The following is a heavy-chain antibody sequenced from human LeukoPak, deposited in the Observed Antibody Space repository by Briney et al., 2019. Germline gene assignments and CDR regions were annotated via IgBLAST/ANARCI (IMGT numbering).Heavy chain of an antibody. J-gene: IGHJ6*03. CDR2: MNPSGRT. Sequence: PSETLSLTCAVYGGSFSGYYWTWIRQTPEEGLEWIGEMNPSGRTSYNPSLKSRVTISVDTSKNQFSLKLSSVTAADTAVYYCARGRQDVTMIVVVMTAVSYYLDVWGKGTTVTVS. D-gene: IGHD3-22*01. CDR1: GGSFSGYY. CDR3: ARGRQDVTMIVVVMTAVSYYLDV. V-gene: IGHV4-34*01.